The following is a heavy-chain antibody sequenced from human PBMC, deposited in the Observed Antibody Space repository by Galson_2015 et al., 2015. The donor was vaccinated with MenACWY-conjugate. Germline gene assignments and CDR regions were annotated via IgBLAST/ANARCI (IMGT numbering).Heavy chain of an antibody. J-gene: IGHJ4*02. D-gene: IGHD3-10*01. CDR2: ISNSGRTI. CDR1: GFMFSSYD. CDR3: ARETIVVPSDY. V-gene: IGHV3-48*03. Sequence: SLRLSCAASGFMFSSYDMNWVRQAPRKGPEWVAYISNSGRTIPHADSGKGRFNISRDKADNSLYLQMNSLRDEDTAVYYCARETIVVPSDYWGQGTLVTVSS.